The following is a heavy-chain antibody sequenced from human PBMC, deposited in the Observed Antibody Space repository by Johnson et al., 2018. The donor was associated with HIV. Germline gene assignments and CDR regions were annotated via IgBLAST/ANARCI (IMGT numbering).Heavy chain of an antibody. J-gene: IGHJ3*02. Sequence: QVQLVESGGGVVPPGRSLRLSCVASGFTFSNYGMHWVRQAPGKGLEWVAAVWYDGSNKYYADSVKGRFTISRDNSKNTLYLQMNSLRAEDTAVYYCARARDRSSSRDAFDIWGQGTMVTVSS. V-gene: IGHV3-30*19. D-gene: IGHD6-13*01. CDR3: ARARDRSSSRDAFDI. CDR2: VWYDGSNK. CDR1: GFTFSNYG.